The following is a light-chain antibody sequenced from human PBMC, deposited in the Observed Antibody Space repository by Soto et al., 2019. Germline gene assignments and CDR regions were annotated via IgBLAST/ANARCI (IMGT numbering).Light chain of an antibody. CDR3: QQYYSTPWT. J-gene: IGKJ1*01. CDR2: WAS. V-gene: IGKV4-1*01. Sequence: DIVMTQSPDSLAVSLGETATINCKSSQTILYSSNSKNYLAWYQQKPRQPPKLLIDWASTRESGVPDRFIGSGAGAKFTHPISSRQAEDDAGYYCQQYYSTPWTFGQGTKVEIK. CDR1: QTILYSSNSKNY.